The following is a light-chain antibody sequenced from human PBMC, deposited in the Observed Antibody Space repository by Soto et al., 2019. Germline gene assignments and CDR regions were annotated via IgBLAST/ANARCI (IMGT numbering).Light chain of an antibody. V-gene: IGKV1-39*01. Sequence: DIQVTQSPSSLSASVGDRVTITCRASQSINNYLNWYQQKPGKAPKLLIYAASSLQSGVPSRFSGSGSGTDFTLPITSLQPEDFATYYCQQSYSTPPITFGQGTRLEI. CDR1: QSINNY. J-gene: IGKJ5*01. CDR2: AAS. CDR3: QQSYSTPPIT.